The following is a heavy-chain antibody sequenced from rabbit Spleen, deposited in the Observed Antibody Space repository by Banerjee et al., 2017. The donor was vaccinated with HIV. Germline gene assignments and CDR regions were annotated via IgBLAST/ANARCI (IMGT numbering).Heavy chain of an antibody. V-gene: IGHV1S45*01. CDR1: GLDLSARYW. CDR2: LYAGGSGST. Sequence: QEQLEESGGDLVKPGASLTLTCKASGLDLSARYWICWVRQAPGKGLQWIACLYAGGSGSTYSATWAKGRFTISKTSSTTVTLQMTSLTAADTATYFCARDTGSSFSTYGMDLWGPGTLVTVS. CDR3: ARDTGSSFSTYGMDL. J-gene: IGHJ6*01. D-gene: IGHD8-1*01.